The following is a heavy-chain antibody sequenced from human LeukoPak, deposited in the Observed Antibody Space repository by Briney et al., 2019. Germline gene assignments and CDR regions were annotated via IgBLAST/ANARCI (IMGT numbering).Heavy chain of an antibody. CDR1: GFTFDDYA. J-gene: IGHJ4*02. D-gene: IGHD5-18*01. Sequence: GGSLRLSCAASGFTFDDYAMHWVRQAPGKGLEWVSGISWNSGSIGYADSVKGRFTISRDNAKNSLYLQMNSLRAEDTALYYCAKQKTGIQLWPTYFDYWGQGTWSPSPQ. CDR2: ISWNSGSI. V-gene: IGHV3-9*01. CDR3: AKQKTGIQLWPTYFDY.